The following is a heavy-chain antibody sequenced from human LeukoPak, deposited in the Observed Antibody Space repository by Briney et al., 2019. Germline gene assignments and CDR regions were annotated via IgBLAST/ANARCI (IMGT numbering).Heavy chain of an antibody. Sequence: GGSLRLSCAASGFSFSDYDMHWVRQAPGKGLEWVTFIRYDGTNTYADSVKGRFTISRDNSKNTLYLQMNSLRTEDTAVYYCAKEHRSGSYYRRYFDYWGQGTLVTVSS. V-gene: IGHV3-30*02. D-gene: IGHD3-10*01. CDR3: AKEHRSGSYYRRYFDY. J-gene: IGHJ4*02. CDR2: IRYDGTNT. CDR1: GFSFSDYD.